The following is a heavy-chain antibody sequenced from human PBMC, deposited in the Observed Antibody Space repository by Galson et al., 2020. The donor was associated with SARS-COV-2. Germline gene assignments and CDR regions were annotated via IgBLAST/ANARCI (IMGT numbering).Heavy chain of an antibody. J-gene: IGHJ6*03. V-gene: IGHV4-39*06. CDR2: IYYSGST. CDR3: ARVGPGGDPGVDYYYYMDV. Sequence: SETLTLTCTVSGGSISSYYWGWIRQPPGKGLEWIGSIYYSGSTYYNPSPKSRLTISVDTSKNQFALKLSSVTAADTAVYYCARVGPGGDPGVDYYYYMDVWGKVTTVTVSS. CDR1: GGSISSYY. D-gene: IGHD4-17*01.